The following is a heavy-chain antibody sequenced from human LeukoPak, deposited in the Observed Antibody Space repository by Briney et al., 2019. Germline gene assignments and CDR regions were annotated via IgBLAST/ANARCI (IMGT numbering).Heavy chain of an antibody. Sequence: SETLSLTCSVPGASFSTNYWSWIRQPPGRGLEWIGYVFDSGSTNYNPSLKSRVTISVDTSTKQFSLRLSSVTAADTAVYYCARLYQQSKWKYYYYYMDVWGKGTAVTVSS. CDR3: ARLYQQSKWKYYYYYMDV. CDR2: VFDSGST. D-gene: IGHD1-1*01. J-gene: IGHJ6*03. CDR1: GASFSTNY. V-gene: IGHV4-59*01.